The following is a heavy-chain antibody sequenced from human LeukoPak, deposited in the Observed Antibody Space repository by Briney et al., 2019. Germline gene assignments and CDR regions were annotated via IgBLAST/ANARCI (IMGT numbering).Heavy chain of an antibody. CDR1: GGSISSGGYS. D-gene: IGHD6-13*01. Sequence: PSQTLSLTCAVSGGSISSGGYSWSWIRQPPGKGLEWIGYIYYSGSTNYNPSLKSRVTISVDTSKNQFSLKLSSVTAADTAVYYCARHPTTIAAAGTAWAFDIWGQGTMVTVSS. V-gene: IGHV4-30-4*07. J-gene: IGHJ3*02. CDR3: ARHPTTIAAAGTAWAFDI. CDR2: IYYSGST.